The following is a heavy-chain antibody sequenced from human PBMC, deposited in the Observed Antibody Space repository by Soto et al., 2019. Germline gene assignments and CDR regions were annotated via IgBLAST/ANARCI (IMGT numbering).Heavy chain of an antibody. Sequence: QVQLQESGPGLVKPSQTLSLTCTVSGGSISSGGYYWSWTRQHPGKGLEWIGYIYYSGSTYYNPSLKSRVTISVDTSKNQFSLKLSSVTAADTAVYYCARVESTVVTNWFDPWGQGTLVTVSS. J-gene: IGHJ5*02. CDR2: IYYSGST. V-gene: IGHV4-31*03. CDR1: GGSISSGGYY. D-gene: IGHD4-17*01. CDR3: ARVESTVVTNWFDP.